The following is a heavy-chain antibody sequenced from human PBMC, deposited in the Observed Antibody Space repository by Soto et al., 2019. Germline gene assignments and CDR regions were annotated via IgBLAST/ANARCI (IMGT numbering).Heavy chain of an antibody. Sequence: EVQLLESGGDLVQPGGSLRLSCAASEFTFSSYTMTWVRRAPGKGLEWVSDVGGNGDAKLYADSVKGRFTISRDNSKNTLYLQLERLRAEDTAIYYCAKTGRPGDYYRGFDSWGQGTLVTVSS. D-gene: IGHD3-22*01. CDR1: EFTFSSYT. CDR2: VGGNGDAK. CDR3: AKTGRPGDYYRGFDS. V-gene: IGHV3-23*01. J-gene: IGHJ5*01.